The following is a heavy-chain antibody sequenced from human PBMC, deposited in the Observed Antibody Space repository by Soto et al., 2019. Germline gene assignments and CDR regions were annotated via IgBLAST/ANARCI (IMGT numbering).Heavy chain of an antibody. J-gene: IGHJ6*02. Sequence: GGSLRLSCAASGFTFSSYAMSWVRQAPGKGLEWVSAISGSGGSTYYADSVKGRFTISRDNSKNTLYLQMNSLRAEDTAVYYCAKDGSTTGDFWSGYYLYYSYGMDVWGQGTTVTVSS. CDR2: ISGSGGST. CDR1: GFTFSSYA. CDR3: AKDGSTTGDFWSGYYLYYSYGMDV. D-gene: IGHD3-3*01. V-gene: IGHV3-23*01.